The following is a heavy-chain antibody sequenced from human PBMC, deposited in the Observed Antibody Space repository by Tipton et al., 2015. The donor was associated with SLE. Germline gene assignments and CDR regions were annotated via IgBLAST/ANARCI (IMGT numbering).Heavy chain of an antibody. CDR3: VRENGSP. CDR1: GFTFSSYA. CDR2: ISSNGGST. J-gene: IGHJ5*02. D-gene: IGHD1-1*01. Sequence: SLRLSCAASGFTFSSYAMHWVRQAPGKGLEYVSAISSNGGSTYYADSVKGRFTISRDISKNTVYLQMNSLRVEDTAVYYCVRENGSPWGQGTLVTVSS. V-gene: IGHV3-64*02.